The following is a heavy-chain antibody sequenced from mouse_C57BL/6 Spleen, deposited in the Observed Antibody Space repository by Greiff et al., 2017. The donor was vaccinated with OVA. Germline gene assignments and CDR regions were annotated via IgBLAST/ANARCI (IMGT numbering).Heavy chain of an antibody. Sequence: VQLQQSGADLVKPGASVKVSCKASGYTFTSYWMHWVKQRPGQGLEWIGRIHPSYSDTNYTQKFKGKATLTVDKSSSTAYMQLSSLTSEDSAVDYCATYYYGSGYGYFDVWGTGTTVTVSA. D-gene: IGHD1-1*01. J-gene: IGHJ1*03. V-gene: IGHV1-74*01. CDR1: GYTFTSYW. CDR2: IHPSYSDT. CDR3: ATYYYGSGYGYFDV.